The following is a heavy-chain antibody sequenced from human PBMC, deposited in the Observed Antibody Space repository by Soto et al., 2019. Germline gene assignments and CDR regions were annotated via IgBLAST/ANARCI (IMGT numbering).Heavy chain of an antibody. CDR2: ISWSGGHI. Sequence: EVQLVESGGGLVQPGRSLRLSCAAAGFTFDDYAMYWVRQAPGRGLEWVSAISWSGGHIAYADSVKGRFTISRDNYKNTLFLEMNALRAEDTAVYYCARDRGYRRYFDSSGFWADSWGQGTLVTVSS. V-gene: IGHV3-9*01. CDR1: GFTFDDYA. D-gene: IGHD3-22*01. CDR3: ARDRGYRRYFDSSGFWADS. J-gene: IGHJ4*02.